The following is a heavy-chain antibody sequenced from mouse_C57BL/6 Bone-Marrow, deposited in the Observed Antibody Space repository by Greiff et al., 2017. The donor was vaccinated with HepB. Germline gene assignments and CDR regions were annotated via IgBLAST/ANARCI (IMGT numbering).Heavy chain of an antibody. J-gene: IGHJ2*01. CDR1: GYTFTDYY. CDR3: ARYGSSYFDY. D-gene: IGHD1-1*01. CDR2: INPNNGGT. V-gene: IGHV1-26*01. Sequence: EVQLQQSGPELVKPGASVKISCKASGYTFTDYYMNWVKQSHGKSLEWIGDINPNNGGTSYNQKFKGKATLTVDKSSSTAYMELRSLTSEDTAVYYCARYGSSYFDYWGQGTTLTVSS.